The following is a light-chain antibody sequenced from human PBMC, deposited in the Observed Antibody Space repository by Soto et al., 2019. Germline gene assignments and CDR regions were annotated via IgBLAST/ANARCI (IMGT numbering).Light chain of an antibody. CDR3: QQYNNWPPWT. CDR2: DAS. J-gene: IGKJ1*01. Sequence: DIQMTQSPSTLSAYVGDTVTVTCRASQSVSGWLAWFQQKPGKVPKLLIFDASTLQTGVPSRFGGGGSGTEFTLTISSLQSEDFAVYYCQQYNNWPPWTFGQGTKVDIK. CDR1: QSVSGW. V-gene: IGKV1-5*01.